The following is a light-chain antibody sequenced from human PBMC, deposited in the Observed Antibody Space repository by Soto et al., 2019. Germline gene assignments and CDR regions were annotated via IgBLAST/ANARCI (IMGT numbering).Light chain of an antibody. CDR1: SSDVGGFNY. Sequence: QSALTQPASVSGSPGQSITISCTGTSSDVGGFNYVSWYQQHPGKAPKLMIYDVTNRPSGVSYRFSGYKSGNTASLTISGIQAEDEADYYCNSYTSSSTYVFGTGTKLTVL. CDR3: NSYTSSSTYV. CDR2: DVT. J-gene: IGLJ1*01. V-gene: IGLV2-14*03.